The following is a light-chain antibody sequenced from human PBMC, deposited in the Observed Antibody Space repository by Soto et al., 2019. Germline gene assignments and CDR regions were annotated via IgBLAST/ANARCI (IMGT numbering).Light chain of an antibody. CDR3: QQYDNLPMYT. J-gene: IGKJ2*01. V-gene: IGKV1-33*01. CDR1: QDISNR. Sequence: DIQMTQSPSSLSASVGDRVTITCQASQDISNRLNWYQQKPGQAPKSLIYHASKLETGVPSRFSGSGSGTDFSFTISSLQPEDIATYYRQQYDNLPMYTFGQGTKLEIK. CDR2: HAS.